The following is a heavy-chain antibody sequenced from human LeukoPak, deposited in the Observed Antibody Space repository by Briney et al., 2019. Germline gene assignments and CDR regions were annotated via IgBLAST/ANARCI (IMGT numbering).Heavy chain of an antibody. Sequence: SETLSLTCTASGGSISSSSYYWGWIRQPPGKGLEWIGSIYYSGSTYYNPSLKSRVTISVDTSKNQFSLKLSSVTAADTAVYYCARVAVAGTIDYWGQGTLVTVSS. J-gene: IGHJ4*02. CDR1: GGSISSSSYY. V-gene: IGHV4-39*01. CDR3: ARVAVAGTIDY. CDR2: IYYSGST. D-gene: IGHD6-19*01.